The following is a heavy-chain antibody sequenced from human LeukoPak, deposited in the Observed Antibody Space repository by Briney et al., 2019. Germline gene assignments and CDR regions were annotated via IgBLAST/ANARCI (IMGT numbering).Heavy chain of an antibody. V-gene: IGHV3-21*01. CDR2: INSSSSYI. Sequence: PGGSLRLSCAASGFTFSSYSMNWVRQAPGKGLEWVSSINSSSSYIYYADSVKGRFTLSRDNAKNSLYLQMNSLSAEDTAIYYCARRSGSYGVGRRYYYYMDVRGKGTTVTISS. D-gene: IGHD1-26*01. CDR3: ARRSGSYGVGRRYYYYMDV. CDR1: GFTFSSYS. J-gene: IGHJ6*03.